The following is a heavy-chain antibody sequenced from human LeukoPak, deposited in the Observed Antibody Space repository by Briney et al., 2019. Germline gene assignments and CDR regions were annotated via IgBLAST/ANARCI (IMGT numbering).Heavy chain of an antibody. CDR1: GGSISSYY. CDR2: IYYSGST. Sequence: SETLSLTCTVPGGSISSYYWSSIRQPPGKGLEWIGYIYYSGSTNYNPSLKSRVTISVDTSKNQFSLKLRSVTAADTAVYYCALSRGGYYDSSGPSWAFDIWGQGTMVTVSS. J-gene: IGHJ3*02. CDR3: ALSRGGYYDSSGPSWAFDI. D-gene: IGHD3-22*01. V-gene: IGHV4-59*01.